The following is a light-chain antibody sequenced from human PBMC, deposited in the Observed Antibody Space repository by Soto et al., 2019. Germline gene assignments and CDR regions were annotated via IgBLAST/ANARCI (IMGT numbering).Light chain of an antibody. CDR1: SSNIGNNY. CDR3: GPWVSRLSDVV. CDR2: DTN. J-gene: IGLJ2*01. Sequence: QSVLTQPPSASAAPGQKVTISCSGRSSNIGNNYVSWYQQLPGTAPKLLIYDTNKRPSGIPDRFFGAKSGSSGTLGITGLQTGEEAEYYCGPWVSRLSDVVFGGGINLTVL. V-gene: IGLV1-51*01.